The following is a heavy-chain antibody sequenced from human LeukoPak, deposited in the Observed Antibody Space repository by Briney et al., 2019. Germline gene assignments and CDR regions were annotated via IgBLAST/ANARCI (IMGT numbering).Heavy chain of an antibody. Sequence: GGSLRLSCAASGFTFSSYSMNWVRQAPGKGLEWVSLISSSSSYIYYVDSVKGRFTISRDNAKNSLYLQMNSLRSEDTAVYYCARGGSGSYYTLFDYWGQGTLVTVSS. CDR3: ARGGSGSYYTLFDY. J-gene: IGHJ4*02. V-gene: IGHV3-21*01. D-gene: IGHD3-10*01. CDR2: ISSSSSYI. CDR1: GFTFSSYS.